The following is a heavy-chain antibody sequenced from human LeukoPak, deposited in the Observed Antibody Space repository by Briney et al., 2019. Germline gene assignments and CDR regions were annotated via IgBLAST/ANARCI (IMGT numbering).Heavy chain of an antibody. V-gene: IGHV3-30*04. Sequence: GGSLRLSCAASGFTFSSYAMHWVRQAPGKGLEWVAVISYDGSNKYYADSVKGRFTISRDNSKNTLYLQMNSLRAEDTAVYYCARDPGGVVVVADGDYWGQGTLVTVSS. CDR1: GFTFSSYA. CDR2: ISYDGSNK. D-gene: IGHD2-15*01. CDR3: ARDPGGVVVVADGDY. J-gene: IGHJ4*02.